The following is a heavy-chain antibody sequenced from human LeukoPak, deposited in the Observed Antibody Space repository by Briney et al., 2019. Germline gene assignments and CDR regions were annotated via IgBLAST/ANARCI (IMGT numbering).Heavy chain of an antibody. CDR2: IFYSGNT. CDR1: GDSITTSY. V-gene: IGHV4-59*01. J-gene: IGHJ4*02. CDR3: ARGRLSPSAFRPFEH. D-gene: IGHD2/OR15-2a*01. Sequence: SETLSLTCSVSGDSITTSYWNWIRQPPGQGLEWIGSIFYSGNTKYNPALQSRVTISVDTSKNQFSLEVNSVTAADTAVYYCARGRLSPSAFRPFEHWGRGTGVTVSS.